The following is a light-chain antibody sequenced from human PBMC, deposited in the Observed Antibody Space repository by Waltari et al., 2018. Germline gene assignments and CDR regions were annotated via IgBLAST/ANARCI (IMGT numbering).Light chain of an antibody. J-gene: IGKJ3*01. CDR1: QSVLYSSNNNNY. V-gene: IGKV4-1*01. Sequence: DIVMTQSPDSLAVSLGERATINCKSSQSVLYSSNNNNYLAWYQQKPGQPPKLLIYWASTRESGVPDLFSGSGSGTDFTLTISSLQAEDVAVYYCQQYYSTPHTFGPGTKVDIK. CDR2: WAS. CDR3: QQYYSTPHT.